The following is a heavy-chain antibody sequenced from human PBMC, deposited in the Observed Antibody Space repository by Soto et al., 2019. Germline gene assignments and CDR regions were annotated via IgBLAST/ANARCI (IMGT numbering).Heavy chain of an antibody. CDR1: GFTFSSYA. CDR2: ISYDGSNK. D-gene: IGHD3-16*02. Sequence: GGSLRLSCAASGFTFSSYAMHWVRQAPGKGLEWVAVISYDGSNKYYADSVKGRFTISRDNSKNTLSVQMDSLRAEDTAVYYCARDRLRLGELSLLGYFDYWGQGTLVTVSS. CDR3: ARDRLRLGELSLLGYFDY. J-gene: IGHJ4*02. V-gene: IGHV3-30-3*01.